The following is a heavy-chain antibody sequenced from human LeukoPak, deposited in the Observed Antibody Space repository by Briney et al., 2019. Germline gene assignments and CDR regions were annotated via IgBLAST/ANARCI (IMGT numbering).Heavy chain of an antibody. CDR3: ARALGYYDSSRFDY. D-gene: IGHD3-22*01. Sequence: ASVKVSCKASGYTFTGYYMHWVRQAPGQGLEWMGWINPNSGGTNYAQKFQGRVTMTRDTSISTAYMELSRLRSDDTAVYYCARALGYYDSSRFDYWGQGTLVTASS. J-gene: IGHJ4*02. CDR2: INPNSGGT. CDR1: GYTFTGYY. V-gene: IGHV1-2*02.